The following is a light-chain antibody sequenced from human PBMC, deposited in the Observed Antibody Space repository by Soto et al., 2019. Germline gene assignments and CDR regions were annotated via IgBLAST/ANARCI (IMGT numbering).Light chain of an antibody. CDR1: QSVSSSY. V-gene: IGKV3-20*01. CDR2: GAS. J-gene: IGKJ3*01. Sequence: EIVLTQSPGTLSLSPGERATLSCRASQSVSSSYLAWYQQKPGQAPRLLIYGASSRATGIPARFSGSGSGTDFTLTISRLEPEGFAVYCCQQYGSSPLTVGRGTKVDIK. CDR3: QQYGSSPLT.